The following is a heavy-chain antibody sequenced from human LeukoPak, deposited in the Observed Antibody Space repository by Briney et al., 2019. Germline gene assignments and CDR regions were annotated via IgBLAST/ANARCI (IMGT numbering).Heavy chain of an antibody. J-gene: IGHJ4*02. D-gene: IGHD3-16*01. CDR3: ARFVLVGGAPDYYFDY. CDR1: GDSISNYY. Sequence: SETLSLTCTVSGDSISNYYWSWIRQPAGKGLEWIGRIYTSGSTNYNPSLKSRVTMSVDTSKNQFSLMLSSVTAADTAVYYCARFVLVGGAPDYYFDYGGQEPLVTVSS. V-gene: IGHV4-4*07. CDR2: IYTSGST.